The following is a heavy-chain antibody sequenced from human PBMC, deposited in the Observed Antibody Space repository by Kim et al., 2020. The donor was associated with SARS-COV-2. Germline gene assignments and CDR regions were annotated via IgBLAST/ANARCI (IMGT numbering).Heavy chain of an antibody. V-gene: IGHV3-21*01. CDR1: GFTFSSYS. D-gene: IGHD2-2*02. Sequence: GGSLRLSCAASGFTFSSYSMNWVRQAPGKGLEWVSSISSSSSYIYYADSVKGRFTISRDNAKNSLYLQMNSLRAEDTAVYYCARVSRYCSSTSCYTGTGTSYWYYGMDVWGQGTTVTVSS. CDR3: ARVSRYCSSTSCYTGTGTSYWYYGMDV. CDR2: ISSSSSYI. J-gene: IGHJ6*02.